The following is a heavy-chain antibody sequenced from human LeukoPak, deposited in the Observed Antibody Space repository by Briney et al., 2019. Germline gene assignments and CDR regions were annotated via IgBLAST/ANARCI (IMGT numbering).Heavy chain of an antibody. J-gene: IGHJ4*02. D-gene: IGHD3-10*01. V-gene: IGHV4-59*01. CDR2: ISYGGST. CDR3: AGSRPGYGEVIYYFDY. CDR1: GGSITDNY. Sequence: SETLSLTCSVSGGSITDNYWSWIRHPPGMGLEWIGYISYGGSTNYNPSLKRLVTVSCDTSNNHFSLTQNSMSAADTALYFSAGSRPGYGEVIYYFDYWGRGTLVTVSS.